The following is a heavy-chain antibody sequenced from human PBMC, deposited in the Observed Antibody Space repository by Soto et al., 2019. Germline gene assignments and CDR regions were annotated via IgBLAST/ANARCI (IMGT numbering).Heavy chain of an antibody. CDR2: INGDCTDT. CDR1: EFTFGIYW. J-gene: IGHJ4*02. CDR3: AREVGRGSGSYYLDY. D-gene: IGHD3-16*01. V-gene: IGHV3-74*03. Sequence: GGSLRLSCAASEFTFGIYWLHWVRQAPGKGLLWVSRINGDCTDTTYAESVKGRFTISRDNAKNTVYLQMNGLRAEDTAVYYCAREVGRGSGSYYLDYWGQETLVTVSS.